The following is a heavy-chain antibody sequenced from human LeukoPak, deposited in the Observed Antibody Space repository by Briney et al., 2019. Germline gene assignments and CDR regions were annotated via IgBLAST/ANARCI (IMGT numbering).Heavy chain of an antibody. CDR2: TYYRSKWYN. CDR3: ARALRYWVCSSTSCYAFDY. Sequence: SQTLSLTCAISGDSVSSNSAAWNWIRQSPSRGLEWLGRTYYRSKWYNDYAVSVKSRITINPDTSKNQFSLQLNSVTPEDTAVYYCARALRYWVCSSTSCYAFDYWGQGTLVTVSS. D-gene: IGHD2-2*01. V-gene: IGHV6-1*01. CDR1: GDSVSSNSAA. J-gene: IGHJ4*02.